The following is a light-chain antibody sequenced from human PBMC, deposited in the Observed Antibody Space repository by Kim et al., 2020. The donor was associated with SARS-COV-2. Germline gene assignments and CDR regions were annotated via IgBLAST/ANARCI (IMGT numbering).Light chain of an antibody. J-gene: IGLJ1*01. V-gene: IGLV1-40*01. CDR3: QSYDSSLSGYV. CDR2: GNN. Sequence: QRVNISCTGSSSNSGAGYDVHWYQQLPETAPKLLIYGNNNRPSGVPDRFSGSKSGTSASLAITGLQAEDEADYYCQSYDSSLSGYVFGTGTKVT. CDR1: SSNSGAGYD.